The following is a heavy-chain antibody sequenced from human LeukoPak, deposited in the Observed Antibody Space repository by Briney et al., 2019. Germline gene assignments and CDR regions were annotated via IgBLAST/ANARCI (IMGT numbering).Heavy chain of an antibody. Sequence: SGGSLRLSCAASGFTFSDYYMSWIRQAPGKGLEWVSVISIRSQTFYADSVKGRFTISRDNSRNVLNLQMNSLRVEDTALYYCATIDYWGQGTLVTVSS. CDR2: ISIRSQT. J-gene: IGHJ4*02. CDR3: ATIDY. V-gene: IGHV3-66*01. CDR1: GFTFSDYY.